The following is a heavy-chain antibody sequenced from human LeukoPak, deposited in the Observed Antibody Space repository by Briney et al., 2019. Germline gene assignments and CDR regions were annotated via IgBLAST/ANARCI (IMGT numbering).Heavy chain of an antibody. CDR1: GGSFSGYY. Sequence: SETLSLTCAVYGGSFSGYYWSWIRQPPGKGLEWLGEINHSGSTNYNPSLKSRVTISVDTSKNQFSLKLSSVTAADTAVYYCARVVVAASNRWFDPWGQGTLVTVSS. CDR3: ARVVVAASNRWFDP. CDR2: INHSGST. J-gene: IGHJ5*02. V-gene: IGHV4-34*01. D-gene: IGHD2-15*01.